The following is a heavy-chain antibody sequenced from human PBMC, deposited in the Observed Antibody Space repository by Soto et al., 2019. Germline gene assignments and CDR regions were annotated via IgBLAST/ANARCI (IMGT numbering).Heavy chain of an antibody. Sequence: ASVKVSCKASGYTFTSYGMQWVRQAPGQRLEWMGWINAGNSNTKYSQKFQGRVSITRDTSANTDYMELSSLRSEDTAVYYCGREHTTSWYIDYWGPGTLVPVSS. V-gene: IGHV1-3*01. D-gene: IGHD2-2*01. CDR1: GYTFTSYG. CDR3: GREHTTSWYIDY. CDR2: INAGNSNT. J-gene: IGHJ4*02.